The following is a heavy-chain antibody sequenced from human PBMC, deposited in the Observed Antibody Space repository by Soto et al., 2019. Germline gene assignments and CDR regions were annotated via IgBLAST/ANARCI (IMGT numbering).Heavy chain of an antibody. CDR1: GGAISSGDYY. CDR2: IYYGGST. J-gene: IGHJ5*02. Sequence: QVQLQETGPGLVKPSQTLSLTCTVSGGAISSGDYYWSWIRQPPGKGLEWIGYIYYGGSTYYNPSLKSRVTISVDTSKNQFSLKLSSVTAADTAVYYCASQKLGYNTFDPWCQGTLVTVSS. D-gene: IGHD5-18*01. V-gene: IGHV4-30-4*01. CDR3: ASQKLGYNTFDP.